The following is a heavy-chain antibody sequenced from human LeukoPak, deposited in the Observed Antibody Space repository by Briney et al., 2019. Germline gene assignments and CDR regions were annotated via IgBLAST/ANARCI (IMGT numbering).Heavy chain of an antibody. CDR1: GGSFSGYY. Sequence: SETLSLTCAVYGGSFSGYYWSWIRQPPGKGLEWIGEINHSGSTNYNPSLKSRVTISVDTSKNQFSLKLSSVTAADTAVYYCARVGSITMIVVVIEDAFDIWGQGTMVTVSS. CDR2: INHSGST. CDR3: ARVGSITMIVVVIEDAFDI. J-gene: IGHJ3*02. D-gene: IGHD3-22*01. V-gene: IGHV4-34*01.